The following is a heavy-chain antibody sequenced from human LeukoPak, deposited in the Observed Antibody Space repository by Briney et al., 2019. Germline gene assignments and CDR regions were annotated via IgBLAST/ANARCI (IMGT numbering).Heavy chain of an antibody. Sequence: SVKVSCKASGYTFTSYGISWVRQAPGQGLEWMVWISVYNGNTNYAQKLQGRVTMTTDTSTSTAYMELRSLRSDDTAVYYCARDAKYYDFWSGYPPYDAFDIWGQGTMVTVSS. CDR3: ARDAKYYDFWSGYPPYDAFDI. CDR1: GYTFTSYG. D-gene: IGHD3-3*01. J-gene: IGHJ3*02. CDR2: ISVYNGNT. V-gene: IGHV1-18*01.